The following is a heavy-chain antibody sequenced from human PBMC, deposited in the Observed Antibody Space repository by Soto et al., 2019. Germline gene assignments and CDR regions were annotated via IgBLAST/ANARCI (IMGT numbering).Heavy chain of an antibody. D-gene: IGHD3-10*01. V-gene: IGHV4-31*03. CDR2: IYYSGST. Sequence: QVQLQESGPGLVKPSQTLSLTCTVSGGSISSGGYYWSWIRQHPGKGLEWIGYIYYSGSTYYNPSRNSRVTISVDTSKNQFSLKLSSVTAADTAVYYCARVRIWFGELSEFDPWGQGTLVTVSS. J-gene: IGHJ5*02. CDR3: ARVRIWFGELSEFDP. CDR1: GGSISSGGYY.